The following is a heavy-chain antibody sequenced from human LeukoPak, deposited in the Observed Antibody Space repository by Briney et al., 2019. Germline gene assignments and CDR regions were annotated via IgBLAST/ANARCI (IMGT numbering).Heavy chain of an antibody. V-gene: IGHV3-30*02. Sequence: GGSLRLSCAASGFTFSSYGMHWVRQAPGKGLEWVAFIRYDGSNKYYADSVKGRFTISRDNSKNTLYLQMNSLRAEDTAVYYCAKDPRRYCSSTSCSHNPFDIWGQGTMVTVS. CDR1: GFTFSSYG. D-gene: IGHD2-2*01. CDR3: AKDPRRYCSSTSCSHNPFDI. J-gene: IGHJ3*02. CDR2: IRYDGSNK.